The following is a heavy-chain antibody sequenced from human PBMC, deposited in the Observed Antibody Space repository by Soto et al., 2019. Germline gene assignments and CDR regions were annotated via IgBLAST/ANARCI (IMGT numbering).Heavy chain of an antibody. V-gene: IGHV1-69*13. J-gene: IGHJ4*02. Sequence: SVKVSCKASGGTFSSCAISWVRQAPGQGLEWMGGIIPIFGTANYAQKFQGRVTITADESTSTAYMELSSLRSEDTAVYYCAISPPARHSTNGVCWGPFVYWGQGTLVTVS. CDR1: GGTFSSCA. D-gene: IGHD2-8*01. CDR3: AISPPARHSTNGVCWGPFVY. CDR2: IIPIFGTA.